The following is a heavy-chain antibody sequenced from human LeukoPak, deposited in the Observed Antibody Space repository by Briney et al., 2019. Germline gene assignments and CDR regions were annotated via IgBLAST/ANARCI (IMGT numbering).Heavy chain of an antibody. Sequence: GGSLRLSCSASGFTFSSYGMHWVRQAPGKGLEWVAVISYDGSNKYYADSVKGRFTISRDNSKNTLYLQMNSLRAEDTAVYYCARETTVVTDTAWFDPWGQGTLVTVSS. CDR2: ISYDGSNK. CDR3: ARETTVVTDTAWFDP. D-gene: IGHD4-23*01. J-gene: IGHJ5*02. CDR1: GFTFSSYG. V-gene: IGHV3-30*03.